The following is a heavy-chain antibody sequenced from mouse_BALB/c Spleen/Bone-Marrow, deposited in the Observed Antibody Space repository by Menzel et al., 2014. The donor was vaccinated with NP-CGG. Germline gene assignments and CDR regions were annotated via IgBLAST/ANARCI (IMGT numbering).Heavy chain of an antibody. V-gene: IGHV1-54*01. CDR2: INAGSGGT. J-gene: IGHJ2*01. CDR3: ARSLTGKKTFDY. CDR1: GYVFTNYL. D-gene: IGHD4-1*01. Sequence: QVQLQQSGAELVRPGTSVKVSCKASGYVFTNYLIGWVKQRPGQGPEWIGVINAGSGGTDYSEKFKGEATLTADKSSSTAYMQLSSLTSDDSAVYFCARSLTGKKTFDYWGQGATLTVSS.